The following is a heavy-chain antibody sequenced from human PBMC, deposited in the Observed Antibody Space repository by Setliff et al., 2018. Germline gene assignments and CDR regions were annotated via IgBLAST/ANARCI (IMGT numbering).Heavy chain of an antibody. V-gene: IGHV1-46*01. Sequence: ASVKVSCKASGYTLTNYYMHWVRQAPGQGLEWMGIINPSGGLTRYAQKFQGRVTMTRDTSTSTVYMEVSSLRSEDTAVYYCARFGGSCSSSSCYASDLWGQGTRVTVSS. CDR3: ARFGGSCSSSSCYASDL. CDR2: INPSGGLT. J-gene: IGHJ3*01. CDR1: GYTLTNYY. D-gene: IGHD2-2*01.